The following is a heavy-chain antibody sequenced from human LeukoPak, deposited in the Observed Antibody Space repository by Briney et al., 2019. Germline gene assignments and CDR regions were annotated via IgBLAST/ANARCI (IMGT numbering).Heavy chain of an antibody. CDR2: INAGNGNT. Sequence: GASVTVSWKASGYTFASYAMHWVRQAPGQRLEWMGWINAGNGNTKYSQKFQGRVTITRDTSASTAYMELSSLRSEDTAVYYCARDLGSSSWYYWGQGTLVTVSS. V-gene: IGHV1-3*01. J-gene: IGHJ4*02. D-gene: IGHD6-13*01. CDR1: GYTFASYA. CDR3: ARDLGSSSWYY.